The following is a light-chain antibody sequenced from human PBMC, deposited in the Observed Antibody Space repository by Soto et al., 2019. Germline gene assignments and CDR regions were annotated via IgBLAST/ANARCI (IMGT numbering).Light chain of an antibody. CDR2: GAS. J-gene: IGKJ1*01. V-gene: IGKV3-20*01. Sequence: IVMPQSPGPQSLSPGERATLSCMASQSVSSYLAWYQQKPGQAPRLLIYGASSRATGIPDRFSGSGSGTDFTLTISRLEPEDFAVYYCQQYGISQWTFGQGTKVDI. CDR1: QSVSSY. CDR3: QQYGISQWT.